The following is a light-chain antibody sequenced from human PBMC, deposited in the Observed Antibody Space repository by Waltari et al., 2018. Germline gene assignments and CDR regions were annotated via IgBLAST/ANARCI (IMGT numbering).Light chain of an antibody. J-gene: IGLJ3*02. CDR2: KGN. Sequence: QTVVTQEPSLSVSPGGTVTLTCALSSGSVSRTSYATWYRQTPGQAPRTAVYKGNSRAFGVPDCFSGFVLGNKAALTITGAQADDESDYFCSMYVGSGLWVFGGGTLLTVL. CDR1: SGSVSRTSY. CDR3: SMYVGSGLWV. V-gene: IGLV8-61*02.